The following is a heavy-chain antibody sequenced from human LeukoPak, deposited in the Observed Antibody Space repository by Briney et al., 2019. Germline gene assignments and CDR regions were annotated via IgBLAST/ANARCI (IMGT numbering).Heavy chain of an antibody. CDR3: TRDAFGGVIAPYFHD. V-gene: IGHV3-20*04. J-gene: IGHJ4*02. CDR2: LNWNGDKT. CDR1: GFTFDDSD. Sequence: RGGSLTLSCVASGFTFDDSDLSWVRQVPGKGLEWDCGLNWNGDKTGYADSVKGRFIISRDNAKNSLYLQMNSLRAEDTALYYCTRDAFGGVIAPYFHDWGQGTRVTVSS. D-gene: IGHD3-16*02.